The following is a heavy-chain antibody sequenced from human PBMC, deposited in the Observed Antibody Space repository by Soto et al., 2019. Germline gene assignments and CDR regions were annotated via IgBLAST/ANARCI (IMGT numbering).Heavy chain of an antibody. CDR1: GGSISSGGYY. CDR3: ARDGSITLGNFLH. CDR2: IYDSGIT. Sequence: SETLSLTCTVSGGSISSGGYYWSWIRQHPGKGLEWIGYIYDSGITYYIPSLKSRLTMSVDTSKNQFSLKLSSVTAADTAVYYGARDGSITLGNFLHWGQGTLVTFSS. J-gene: IGHJ1*01. V-gene: IGHV4-31*03. D-gene: IGHD3-10*01.